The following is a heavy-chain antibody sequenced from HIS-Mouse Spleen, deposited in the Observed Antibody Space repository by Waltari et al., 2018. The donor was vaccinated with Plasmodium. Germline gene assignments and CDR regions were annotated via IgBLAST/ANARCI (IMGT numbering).Heavy chain of an antibody. CDR1: GYTFTGYY. Sequence: QVQLVQSGAEVKKPGASVKVSCKASGYTFTGYYMHWVRQAPGQGLEWRGVINPNRGGTNYAQKFQGRVTMTWDTSISTAYMELSRLRSDDTAVYYCARDLAAAGHFDYWGQGTLVTVSS. J-gene: IGHJ4*02. CDR2: INPNRGGT. CDR3: ARDLAAAGHFDY. V-gene: IGHV1-2*02. D-gene: IGHD6-13*01.